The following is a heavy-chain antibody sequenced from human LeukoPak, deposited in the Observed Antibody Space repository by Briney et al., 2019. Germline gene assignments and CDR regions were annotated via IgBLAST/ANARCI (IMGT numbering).Heavy chain of an antibody. V-gene: IGHV3-66*01. Sequence: GVSLRLSCGVSGFTVSSNYMSWVRQAPGKGLECVTVISSARSTYYADSVKGRFTISRDSSKSTLFFQMNSLRAEDTDVYYCVSGLNYYDSTSLNWGQGTLVTVSS. CDR3: VSGLNYYDSTSLN. CDR2: ISSARST. CDR1: GFTVSSNY. D-gene: IGHD3-22*01. J-gene: IGHJ1*01.